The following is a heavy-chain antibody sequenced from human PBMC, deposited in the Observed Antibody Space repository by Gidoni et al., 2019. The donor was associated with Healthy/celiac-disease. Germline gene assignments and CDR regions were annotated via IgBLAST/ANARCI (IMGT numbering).Heavy chain of an antibody. J-gene: IGHJ4*02. CDR2: IYTSGST. CDR1: GCSISRGSYY. CDR3: ARYLLGSYKFDY. V-gene: IGHV4-61*02. Sequence: QVQLQESGPGLVKPSQTLSLPCTVSGCSISRGSYYWSWIRQPAGKGREWIGRIYTSGSTNYNPSLKSRVTISVDTSKNQFSLKLSAVTAADTAVYYCARYLLGSYKFDYWGQGTLVTVSS. D-gene: IGHD1-1*01.